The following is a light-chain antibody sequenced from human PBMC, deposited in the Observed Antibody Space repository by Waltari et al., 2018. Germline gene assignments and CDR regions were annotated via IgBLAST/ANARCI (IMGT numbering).Light chain of an antibody. CDR1: QNINIY. CDR3: QQSDTFFALT. Sequence: DIQMTQSPSSLSASVGDRVTITCRASQNINIYLSWYQQRPGRAPRLLIYAASSLHSGGPSRFSGSGSGTDFTLTIASLQPEDFATYYCQQSDTFFALTFGGGTKVEI. J-gene: IGKJ4*01. V-gene: IGKV1-39*01. CDR2: AAS.